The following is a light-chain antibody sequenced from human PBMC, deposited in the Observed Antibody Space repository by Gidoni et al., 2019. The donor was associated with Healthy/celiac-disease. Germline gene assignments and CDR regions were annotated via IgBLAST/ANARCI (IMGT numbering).Light chain of an antibody. V-gene: IGKV1-8*01. Sequence: AIRITQSPSSLSASTGDRVTITCRASQGISSYLAWYQQKPGKAPKLLIYAASTLQSGVPSRFSGSGSGTDLTLTISCLQSEDFATYYCQQYYSYPRTFGGGTKVEIK. J-gene: IGKJ4*01. CDR1: QGISSY. CDR3: QQYYSYPRT. CDR2: AAS.